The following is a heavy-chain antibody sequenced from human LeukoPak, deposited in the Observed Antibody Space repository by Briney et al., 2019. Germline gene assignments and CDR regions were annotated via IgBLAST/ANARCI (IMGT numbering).Heavy chain of an antibody. Sequence: SETLSLTCTVSGGSISSGGYYWSWIRQPPGKGLEWIGYIYYSGSTNYNPSLKSRVTISVDTSKNQFSLKLSSVTAADTAVYYCARSSIGGLFDYWGQGTLVTVPS. CDR1: GGSISSGGYY. J-gene: IGHJ4*02. V-gene: IGHV4-61*08. CDR2: IYYSGST. CDR3: ARSSIGGLFDY. D-gene: IGHD3-10*01.